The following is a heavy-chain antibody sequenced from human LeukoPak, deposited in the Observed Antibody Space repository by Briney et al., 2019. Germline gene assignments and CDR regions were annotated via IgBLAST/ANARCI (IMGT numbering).Heavy chain of an antibody. J-gene: IGHJ3*02. D-gene: IGHD3-10*01. Sequence: PSQTLSLTCAVSGGSISSGGYSWSWIRQPPGKGLEGIGYIDHSGSTYYNPSLKSRVTISVDRSKNQFSLKLSSVTAADTAVYYCARGQITMVRGVIITHDAFDIWGQGTMVTVSS. CDR2: IDHSGST. V-gene: IGHV4-30-2*01. CDR3: ARGQITMVRGVIITHDAFDI. CDR1: GGSISSGGYS.